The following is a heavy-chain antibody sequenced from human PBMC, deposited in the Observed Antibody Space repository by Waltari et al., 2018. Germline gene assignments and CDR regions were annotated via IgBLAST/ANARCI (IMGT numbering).Heavy chain of an antibody. CDR2: INYDGSQK. CDR1: GFTFSRYW. V-gene: IGHV3-7*01. Sequence: DVQLVESGGGLVQPGGSLRLSCGASGFTFSRYWLRWVRQTPGKVLQWVANINYDGSQKYYVDSVKGRFTISRDNAKNSVYLQMNSLRVEDTAVYYCAKSRGFEYWGQGALITVSS. J-gene: IGHJ4*02. D-gene: IGHD2-2*01. CDR3: AKSRGFEY.